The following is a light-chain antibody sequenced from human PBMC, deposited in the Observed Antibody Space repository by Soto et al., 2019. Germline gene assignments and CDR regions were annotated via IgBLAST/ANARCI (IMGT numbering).Light chain of an antibody. J-gene: IGKJ4*01. Sequence: EIVLTQSPATLSLSPGEGATLSCRASQRVSSYLAWYQKKPGQAPRLLIYDASNRATGISARFSGRGSGTDFTLTISSLEPEDSAVYYCQQRSNWPLTFGGGTKVDIK. CDR1: QRVSSY. V-gene: IGKV3-11*01. CDR2: DAS. CDR3: QQRSNWPLT.